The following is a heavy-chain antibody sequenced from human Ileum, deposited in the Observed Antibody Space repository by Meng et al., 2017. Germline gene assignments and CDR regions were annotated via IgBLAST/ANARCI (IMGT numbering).Heavy chain of an antibody. V-gene: IGHV5-51*01. CDR1: GYSFTNYC. Sequence: GESLKISCKGSGYSFTNYCIGWVRQMPGKGLEWIGNIYPGDSATKYSPSFKGQVTVSADKSISTAYLQWSSLKASDTAMNYCATRISSSTLSVFDIWGQGTWVTGSS. J-gene: IGHJ3*02. D-gene: IGHD6-6*01. CDR2: IYPGDSAT. CDR3: ATRISSSTLSVFDI.